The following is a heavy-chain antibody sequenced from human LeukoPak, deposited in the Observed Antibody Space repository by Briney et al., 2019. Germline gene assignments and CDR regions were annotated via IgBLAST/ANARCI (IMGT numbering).Heavy chain of an antibody. CDR1: GFTFSSYE. Sequence: GGSLRLSCAASGFTFSSYEMNWVRQAPGKGLEWVSYISSSGSTIYYADSVKGRFTISSDNAKNSLYLQMNSLRAEDTAVYYCARSIIAAAGFDYWGQGTLVTVSS. J-gene: IGHJ4*02. D-gene: IGHD6-13*01. V-gene: IGHV3-48*03. CDR2: ISSSGSTI. CDR3: ARSIIAAAGFDY.